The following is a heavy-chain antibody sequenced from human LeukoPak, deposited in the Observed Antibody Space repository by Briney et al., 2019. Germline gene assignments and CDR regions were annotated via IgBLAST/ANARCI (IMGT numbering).Heavy chain of an antibody. J-gene: IGHJ3*02. V-gene: IGHV1-24*01. Sequence: ASVKVSCKVSGYTLTELSMHWVRPAPGKGLEWMGGFDPEDGETIYAQKFQGRVTMTEDTSTDTAYMELSSLRSEDTAVYYCATDLPPYYYVRGTPFDIWGQGTMVTVSS. CDR3: ATDLPPYYYVRGTPFDI. CDR1: GYTLTELS. CDR2: FDPEDGET. D-gene: IGHD3-10*02.